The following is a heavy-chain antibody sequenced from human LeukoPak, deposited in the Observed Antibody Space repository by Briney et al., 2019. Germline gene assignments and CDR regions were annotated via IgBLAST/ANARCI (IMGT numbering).Heavy chain of an antibody. J-gene: IGHJ4*02. Sequence: GGSLRLSCAASGFTFSNAWMSWVRQAPGRGLEWVGRIKSKTDGETTDYAAPVKGRFTISRDDSKNTLYLQINSLKTEDTAVYYCTWDYDGSRGQGTLVTVSS. D-gene: IGHD4-17*01. CDR1: GFTFSNAW. V-gene: IGHV3-15*01. CDR3: TWDYDGS. CDR2: IKSKTDGETT.